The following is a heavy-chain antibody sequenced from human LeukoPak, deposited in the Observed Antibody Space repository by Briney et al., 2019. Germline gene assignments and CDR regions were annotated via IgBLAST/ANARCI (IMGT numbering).Heavy chain of an antibody. V-gene: IGHV4-59*01. CDR1: GGSISSYY. J-gene: IGHJ4*02. CDR2: IYYSGST. Sequence: SETLSLTCTVSGGSISSYYWSWIRQPPGKGLEWIGYIYYSGSTNYNPSLKSRVTISVGTSKNQFSLKLSSVTAADTAVYYCARTAKDYYDSSGHFDYWGQGTLVTVSS. CDR3: ARTAKDYYDSSGHFDY. D-gene: IGHD3-22*01.